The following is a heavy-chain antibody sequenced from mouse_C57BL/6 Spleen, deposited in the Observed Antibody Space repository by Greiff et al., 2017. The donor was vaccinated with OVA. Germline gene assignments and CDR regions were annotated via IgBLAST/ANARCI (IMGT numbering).Heavy chain of an antibody. Sequence: VQLKQSGPELVKPGASVKIPCKASGYTFTDYNMDWVKQSHGKSLEWIGDINPNNGGTIYNQKFKGKATLTVEKSSSTAYMELRSLTSEDTAFYYCARTYYYGSSRYFDVWGTGTTVTVSS. V-gene: IGHV1-18*01. CDR1: GYTFTDYN. CDR3: ARTYYYGSSRYFDV. D-gene: IGHD1-1*01. J-gene: IGHJ1*03. CDR2: INPNNGGT.